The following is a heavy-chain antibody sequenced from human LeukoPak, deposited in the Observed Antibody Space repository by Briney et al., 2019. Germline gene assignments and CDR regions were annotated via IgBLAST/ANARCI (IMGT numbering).Heavy chain of an antibody. CDR2: IWHDGSEK. V-gene: IGHV3-33*01. J-gene: IGHJ4*02. Sequence: GGSLRLSCAASGFIFSSNGMHWVRQASGKGLEWVAVIWHDGSEKYYADSVKGRVTVSRDNSKNTLYLQMNSLRAEDTAVYFCARDASSGSLHFDCWGQGLLVTVSS. CDR1: GFIFSSNG. D-gene: IGHD3-10*01. CDR3: ARDASSGSLHFDC.